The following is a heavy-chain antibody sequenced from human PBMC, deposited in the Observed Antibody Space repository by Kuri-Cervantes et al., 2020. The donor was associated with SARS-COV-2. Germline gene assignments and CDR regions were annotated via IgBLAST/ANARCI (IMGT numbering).Heavy chain of an antibody. J-gene: IGHJ4*02. CDR3: ARGIAVAGAKYSDY. CDR1: GGSISSGSYY. Sequence: SETLSLTCTVSGGSISSGSYYWTWIRQPAGKGLEWIGRLHTSGSTNYNPSLKSRVTISADTSKDQFSLNLSSVTAADTAVYYCARGIAVAGAKYSDYWGQGTLVTVSS. D-gene: IGHD6-19*01. V-gene: IGHV4-61*02. CDR2: LHTSGST.